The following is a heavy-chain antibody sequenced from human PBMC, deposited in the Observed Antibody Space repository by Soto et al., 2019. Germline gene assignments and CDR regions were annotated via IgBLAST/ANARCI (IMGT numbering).Heavy chain of an antibody. CDR3: AREARFLEWSFLSN. J-gene: IGHJ4*02. CDR1: GFTFSSYA. V-gene: IGHV3-30-3*01. CDR2: ISYDGSNK. D-gene: IGHD3-3*01. Sequence: QVQLVESGGGVVQPGRSLRLSCAASGFTFSSYAMHWVRQAPGKGLEWVAVISYDGSNKYYADSVKGRFTISRDNSKNTLYLQMNSLRAEDTAVYYCAREARFLEWSFLSNWGQGTLVTVSS.